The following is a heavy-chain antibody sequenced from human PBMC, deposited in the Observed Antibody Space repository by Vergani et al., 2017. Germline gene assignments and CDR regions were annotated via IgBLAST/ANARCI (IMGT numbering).Heavy chain of an antibody. Sequence: QVQLVQSGAEVKKPGASVKVSCKASGYTFTSYYMHWVRQAPGQGLEWMGIINPSGGSTSYAQKFQGRVTMTTDTSTSTAYMELRSLRSDDTAVYYCARDGPSIAARRLKYWGQGTLVTVSS. CDR3: ARDGPSIAARRLKY. CDR2: INPSGGST. CDR1: GYTFTSYY. V-gene: IGHV1-46*01. D-gene: IGHD6-6*01. J-gene: IGHJ4*02.